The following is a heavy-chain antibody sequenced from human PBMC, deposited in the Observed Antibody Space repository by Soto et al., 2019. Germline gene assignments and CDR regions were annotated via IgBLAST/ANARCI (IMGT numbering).Heavy chain of an antibody. D-gene: IGHD3-22*01. CDR1: GGSISSGDYY. CDR3: ARVGGVVVPTDYFDY. J-gene: IGHJ4*02. V-gene: IGHV4-30-4*01. Sequence: QVQLQESGPGLVKPSQTLSLTCTVSGGSISSGDYYWSWIRQPPGKGLEWIGYIYYSGSTYYNPSLKSRLTISVDTSQNQFSLKLSSVTAADTAVYYCARVGGVVVPTDYFDYWGQGTLVTVSS. CDR2: IYYSGST.